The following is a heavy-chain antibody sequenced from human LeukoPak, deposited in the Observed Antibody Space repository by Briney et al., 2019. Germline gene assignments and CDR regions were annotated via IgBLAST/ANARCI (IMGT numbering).Heavy chain of an antibody. CDR2: IYYSGST. D-gene: IGHD5-18*01. V-gene: IGHV4-59*08. CDR3: ARSGYSYGLVDY. Sequence: PSETLSLTCTVSGGSMSSYYWNWIRQPPGKGLEWIGYIYYSGSTNYNPSLKSRVTISVDTSKNQFSLKLSSVTAADTAVYYCARSGYSYGLVDYWGQGTLVTVSS. CDR1: GGSMSSYY. J-gene: IGHJ4*02.